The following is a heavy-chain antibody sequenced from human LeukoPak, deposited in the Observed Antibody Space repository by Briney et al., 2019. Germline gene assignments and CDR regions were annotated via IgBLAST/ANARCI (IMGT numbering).Heavy chain of an antibody. V-gene: IGHV3-21*01. Sequence: KSGGSLRLSCATSGFTFSSHDMNWVRQAPGKGLEWVSSITARSKSIDYADSVKGRFAISRDNAKNSLYLQMNSLRAEDTAVYYCARDLAVAGTWFDPWGQGTLVTVSS. D-gene: IGHD6-19*01. J-gene: IGHJ5*02. CDR1: GFTFSSHD. CDR3: ARDLAVAGTWFDP. CDR2: ITARSKSI.